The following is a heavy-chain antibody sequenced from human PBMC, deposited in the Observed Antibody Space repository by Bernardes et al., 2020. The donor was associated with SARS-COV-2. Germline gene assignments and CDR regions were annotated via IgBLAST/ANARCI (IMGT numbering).Heavy chain of an antibody. CDR2: IIGRGNYT. V-gene: IGHV3-11*06. J-gene: IGHJ4*02. D-gene: IGHD2-8*01. CDR3: ARGSLFYHNDEAPFHY. CDR1: GFNFANHK. Sequence: RGSLSLSCLSSGFNFANHKISWVRQAPGEVLEWLSHIIGRGNYTYYTDSVTARFTISRDNANNSLYLQMNSLRDEDTAVYYCARGSLFYHNDEAPFHYWGQGTLVTGSS.